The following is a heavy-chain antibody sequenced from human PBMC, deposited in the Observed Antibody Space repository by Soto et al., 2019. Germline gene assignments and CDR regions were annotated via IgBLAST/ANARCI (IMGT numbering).Heavy chain of an antibody. J-gene: IGHJ5*02. Sequence: SETLCVTCAVAGGSIGSSSYYWGWLRQPPGKGLEWIGSIYYSGSTYYNPSLKSRVTISVDTSKNQFSLKLSSVTAADTAVYYSARIGVRGYYWFDPWGQGTLVTVSS. CDR2: IYYSGST. CDR1: GGSIGSSSYY. D-gene: IGHD3-22*01. V-gene: IGHV4-39*01. CDR3: ARIGVRGYYWFDP.